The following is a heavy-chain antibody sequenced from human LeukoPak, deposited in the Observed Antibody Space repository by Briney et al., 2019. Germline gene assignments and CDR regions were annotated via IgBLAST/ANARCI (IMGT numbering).Heavy chain of an antibody. Sequence: SETLSLTCTVSGGSISSYYWSWIRQPPGKGLEWTGYIYYTGSTNYNPSLKSRVTISVDTSKNQFSLKLSSVTAADTAVYYCASSSWYGNWFDPWGQGTLVTVSS. V-gene: IGHV4-59*01. CDR3: ASSSWYGNWFDP. J-gene: IGHJ5*02. CDR1: GGSISSYY. D-gene: IGHD6-13*01. CDR2: IYYTGST.